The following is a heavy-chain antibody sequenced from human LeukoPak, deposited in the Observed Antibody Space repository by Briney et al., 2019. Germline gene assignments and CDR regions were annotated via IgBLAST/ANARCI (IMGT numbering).Heavy chain of an antibody. Sequence: PGGSLRLSCAASGFAFNKYWMHWVRQAPGKGLMWVSRINGDGSTTSYADSVKGGFTISRDNAKNTLYLQMSSLRAEDTAVYYCATGNYYNSRGYYTFGLWGQGTLVTVSS. CDR3: ATGNYYNSRGYYTFGL. J-gene: IGHJ4*02. CDR2: INGDGSTT. D-gene: IGHD3-22*01. V-gene: IGHV3-74*01. CDR1: GFAFNKYW.